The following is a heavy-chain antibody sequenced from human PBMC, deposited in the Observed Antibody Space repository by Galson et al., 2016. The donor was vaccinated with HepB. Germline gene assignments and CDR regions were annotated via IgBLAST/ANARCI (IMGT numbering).Heavy chain of an antibody. Sequence: CAISGDSVSSNSAAWNWIRQSPSRGLEWLGRTYYRSKWYTDYAVSVKSRITINPDTSKNQFSLQLNSVTPEDTAVYFCARAHMSERLLGWLLTPYDAFDVWGLGTMVTVPS. D-gene: IGHD3-3*01. V-gene: IGHV6-1*01. CDR1: GDSVSSNSAA. CDR3: ARAHMSERLLGWLLTPYDAFDV. CDR2: TYYRSKWYT. J-gene: IGHJ3*01.